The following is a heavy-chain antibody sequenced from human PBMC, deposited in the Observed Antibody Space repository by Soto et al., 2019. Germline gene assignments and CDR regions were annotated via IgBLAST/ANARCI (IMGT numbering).Heavy chain of an antibody. CDR1: GGPISSYY. V-gene: IGHV4-59*01. J-gene: IGHJ3*02. CDR3: VRGAYYDSSGYAHDAFDI. D-gene: IGHD3-22*01. Sequence: ETLSLTCTFSGGPISSYYWSWIRQPPGKGLEWIGYIYYSGSTTYNPSLQSRATISIDTSKTQFSLKLSSLTAADTAMYYFVRGAYYDSSGYAHDAFDIWGQGTMVTVSS. CDR2: IYYSGST.